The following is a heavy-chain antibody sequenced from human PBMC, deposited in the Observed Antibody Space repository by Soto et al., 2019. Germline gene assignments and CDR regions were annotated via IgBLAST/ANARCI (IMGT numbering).Heavy chain of an antibody. CDR2: ISGGGGST. CDR1: GFTFSSYA. J-gene: IGHJ4*02. V-gene: IGHV3-23*01. Sequence: EVQLLESGGDLVQPGGSLRLSCAASGFTFSSYAMSWVRQAPGKGLEWVSGISGGGGSTYYADSVRGRFTISRDNSKNPLYVQMNSLRAEDTAVYYCAKGGLYSSSFGFGYWGQGTLVTVSS. CDR3: AKGGLYSSSFGFGY. D-gene: IGHD6-6*01.